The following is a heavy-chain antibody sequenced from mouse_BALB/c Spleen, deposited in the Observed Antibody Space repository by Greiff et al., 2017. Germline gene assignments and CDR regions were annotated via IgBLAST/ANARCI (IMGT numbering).Heavy chain of an antibody. Sequence: QVQLQQSGAELARPGASVKLSCKASGYTFTSYWMQWVKQRPGQGLEWIGAIYPGDGDTRYTQKFKGKATLTADKSSSTAYMQLSSLASEDSAVYYCARGDYYGRNYYAMDYWGQGTSVTVSS. D-gene: IGHD1-1*01. V-gene: IGHV1-87*01. CDR3: ARGDYYGRNYYAMDY. CDR2: IYPGDGDT. CDR1: GYTFTSYW. J-gene: IGHJ4*01.